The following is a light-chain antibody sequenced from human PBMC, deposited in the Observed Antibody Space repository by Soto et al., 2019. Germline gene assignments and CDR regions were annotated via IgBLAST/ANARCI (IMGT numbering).Light chain of an antibody. Sequence: QYALTQPRSVSGSPGQSVTISCAGTSSDVGGYDYVSWYQQHPDKVPKILIFDVTKRPSGVPARFTGSKSGNTASLTISGLQADDEADYYCCSYAGSQTLIFGGGTKLTVL. J-gene: IGLJ2*01. CDR1: SSDVGGYDY. CDR2: DVT. CDR3: CSYAGSQTLI. V-gene: IGLV2-11*01.